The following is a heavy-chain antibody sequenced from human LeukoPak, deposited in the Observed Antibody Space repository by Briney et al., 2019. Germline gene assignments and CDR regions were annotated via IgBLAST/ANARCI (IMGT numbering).Heavy chain of an antibody. J-gene: IGHJ6*03. V-gene: IGHV3-23*01. CDR1: GFTFSSYG. CDR3: ARDLNYGENYYYYMDV. Sequence: GETLRLSCAASGFTFSSYGMSWVRQAPGKGLEWVSGISGSGDNTWYADSVKGRFTISRDNSKKTLYLQMHSLRGEDTALYYCARDLNYGENYYYYMDVWGKGTTVTVSS. CDR2: ISGSGDNT. D-gene: IGHD4-17*01.